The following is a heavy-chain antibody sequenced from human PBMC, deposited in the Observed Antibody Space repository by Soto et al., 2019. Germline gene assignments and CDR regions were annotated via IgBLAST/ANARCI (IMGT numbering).Heavy chain of an antibody. D-gene: IGHD6-19*01. J-gene: IGHJ4*02. CDR2: ISWNSGSI. V-gene: IGHV3-9*01. Sequence: EVQLVESGGGLVQPGRSLRLSCAASGFTFDDYAMHWVRQAPGKGLEWVSGISWNSGSIGYADSVKGRFTISRDNAKNSLYLQMNSLRAEDTALYYCAKERSGWGQYDYWGQGTLVTVSS. CDR1: GFTFDDYA. CDR3: AKERSGWGQYDY.